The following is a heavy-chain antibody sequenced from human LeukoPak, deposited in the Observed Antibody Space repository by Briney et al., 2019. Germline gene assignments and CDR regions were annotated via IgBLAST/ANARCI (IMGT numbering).Heavy chain of an antibody. CDR3: ARLSSLANIAARGRTWLDP. CDR2: IHYSGST. J-gene: IGHJ5*02. Sequence: SETLSLTCTVSGGSISSYYWGWIRQPPGRRLEWIGYIHYSGSTNYNPSLKSRVTISVDTSKNQFSLKLSSVTAADTAVYYCARLSSLANIAARGRTWLDPWGQGSLVTVSS. D-gene: IGHD6-6*01. V-gene: IGHV4-59*01. CDR1: GGSISSYY.